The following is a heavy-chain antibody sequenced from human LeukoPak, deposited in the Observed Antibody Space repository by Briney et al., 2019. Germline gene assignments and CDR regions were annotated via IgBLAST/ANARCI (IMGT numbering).Heavy chain of an antibody. D-gene: IGHD3-10*01. CDR1: GFTFSSYA. V-gene: IGHV3-23*01. Sequence: GGSLRLSCAASGFTFSSYAMSWVRQAPGKGLEWVSAISGSGGSTYYADSVKGRFTISRDNSKNTLYLQMNSLRAEDTAVYYCARGYYGSRTNYFDYWGQGTLVTVSS. CDR3: ARGYYGSRTNYFDY. J-gene: IGHJ4*02. CDR2: ISGSGGST.